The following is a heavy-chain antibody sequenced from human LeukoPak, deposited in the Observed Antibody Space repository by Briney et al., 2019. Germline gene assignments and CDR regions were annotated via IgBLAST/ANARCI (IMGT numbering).Heavy chain of an antibody. V-gene: IGHV3-23*01. CDR3: APRQWLVNY. CDR2: LSGSGGST. J-gene: IGHJ4*02. Sequence: GGSLRLSCAASGFIFSSYGMSWVRQAPGKGLEWVSALSGSGGSTYYADPVKGRFTISSDNSKVTLYLQLNSLRAEDTAVYYCAPRQWLVNYWGQGTLVTVSS. D-gene: IGHD6-19*01. CDR1: GFIFSSYG.